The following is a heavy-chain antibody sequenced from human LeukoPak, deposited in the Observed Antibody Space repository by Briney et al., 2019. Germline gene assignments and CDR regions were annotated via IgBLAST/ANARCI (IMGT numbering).Heavy chain of an antibody. V-gene: IGHV3-23*01. CDR1: GFTFSSYA. Sequence: GGSLRLSCAASGFTFSSYAMSWVRQAPGKGLEWVSAISGSGGSTYYADSVKGRFTISRDNSKNTLYLQMNSLRAEDTAVYYRAKAGPVLRFLEWFDWFDHWGQGTLVTVSS. J-gene: IGHJ5*02. CDR2: ISGSGGST. CDR3: AKAGPVLRFLEWFDWFDH. D-gene: IGHD3-3*01.